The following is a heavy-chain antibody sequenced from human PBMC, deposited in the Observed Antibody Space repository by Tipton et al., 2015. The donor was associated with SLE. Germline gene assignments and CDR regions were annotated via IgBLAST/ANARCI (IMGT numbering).Heavy chain of an antibody. Sequence: QLVQSGPEVKNPGASVKVSCKASAYTFTTYSISWVRQAPGQGLEWMGWIGTYNGNTNYAQKLQGRVTMTTDTSTSTAYMELRSLRSDDTAVYYCARAVTTGLYWYFDLWGRGTLVTVSS. CDR1: AYTFTTYS. CDR3: ARAVTTGLYWYFDL. CDR2: IGTYNGNT. D-gene: IGHD4-17*01. J-gene: IGHJ2*01. V-gene: IGHV1-18*01.